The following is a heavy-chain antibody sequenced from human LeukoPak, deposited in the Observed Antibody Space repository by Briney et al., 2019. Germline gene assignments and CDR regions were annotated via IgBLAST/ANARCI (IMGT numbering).Heavy chain of an antibody. CDR1: GFTFSDYY. V-gene: IGHV3-11*04. D-gene: IGHD6-13*01. J-gene: IGHJ4*02. Sequence: PGESLTLAWAVAGFTFSDYYMGWISQAPGKGLEWVSYISSSGSTIYYADSVKGRFTISRDNAKNSLYMQMNSLRAEDTAVYYCARRLDSSSWYADYWGQGTLVTVSS. CDR3: ARRLDSSSWYADY. CDR2: ISSSGSTI.